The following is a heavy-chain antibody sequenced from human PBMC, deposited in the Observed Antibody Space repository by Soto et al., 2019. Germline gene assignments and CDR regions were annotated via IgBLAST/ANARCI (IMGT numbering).Heavy chain of an antibody. CDR3: AREAVAADLDYYYYGLDV. CDR2: IYYSGST. V-gene: IGHV4-39*01. D-gene: IGHD2-2*01. J-gene: IGHJ6*02. Sequence: SETLSLTCTVSGGSISSSSYYWGWIRQPPGKGLEWIGTIYYSGSTYYNPSLKSRVTISVDTSKNQFSLKLSSVTAADTAVYYCAREAVAADLDYYYYGLDVWGQGTTVTVSS. CDR1: GGSISSSSYY.